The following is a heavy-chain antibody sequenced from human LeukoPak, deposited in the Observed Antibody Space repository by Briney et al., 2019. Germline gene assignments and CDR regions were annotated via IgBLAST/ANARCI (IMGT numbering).Heavy chain of an antibody. CDR2: ISAYNGNT. D-gene: IGHD3-22*01. J-gene: IGHJ4*02. CDR1: GYTFTSYG. Sequence: AASVKVSCKASGYTFTSYGISWVRQAPGQGLEWMGWISAYNGNTNYAQKLQGRVTMTTDTSTSTAYMELRSLRSDDTAVYCCARDRVWYDSSGYFDYWGQGTLVTVSS. V-gene: IGHV1-18*01. CDR3: ARDRVWYDSSGYFDY.